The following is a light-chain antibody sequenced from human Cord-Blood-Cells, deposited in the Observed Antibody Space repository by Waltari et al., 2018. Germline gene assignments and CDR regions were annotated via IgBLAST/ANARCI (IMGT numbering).Light chain of an antibody. CDR1: QDISNY. J-gene: IGKJ4*01. CDR2: DAS. V-gene: IGKV1-33*01. Sequence: DIQMTQSPSSLSASVGDRVTITCQASQDISNYLNWYQHKPGKAPKLLIYDASNLERGVPSRFSGSGSGTHFTFTISSLQPEDIATYCCQQYDNLPLTFGGGTKVEIK. CDR3: QQYDNLPLT.